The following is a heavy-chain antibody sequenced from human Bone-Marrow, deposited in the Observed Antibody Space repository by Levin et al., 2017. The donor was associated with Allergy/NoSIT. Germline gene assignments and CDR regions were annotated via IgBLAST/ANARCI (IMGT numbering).Heavy chain of an antibody. CDR1: GGSISSSSYY. J-gene: IGHJ6*02. CDR3: ASLNQDYGSGSSPATYYYGMDV. Sequence: SQTLSLTCTVSGGSISSSSYYWGWIRQPPGKGLEWIGSIYYSGSTYYNPSLKSRVTISVDTSKNQFSLKLSSVTAADTAVYYCASLNQDYGSGSSPATYYYGMDVWGQGTTVTVSS. V-gene: IGHV4-39*01. D-gene: IGHD3-10*01. CDR2: IYYSGST.